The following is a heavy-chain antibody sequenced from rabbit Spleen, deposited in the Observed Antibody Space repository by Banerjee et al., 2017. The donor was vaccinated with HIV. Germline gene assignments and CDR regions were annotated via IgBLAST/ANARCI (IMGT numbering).Heavy chain of an antibody. V-gene: IGHV1S45*01. J-gene: IGHJ4*01. Sequence: QEQLVESGGGLVQPEGSLTLTCTASGFAFTGKYDMCWVRQAPGKGLEWIGCIDTSTGRSAYGSWAKGRFSCSKASLPTVTLQMTGLTAAFRATYSCGRGPGGGWNLWGQGTLVTVS. D-gene: IGHD1-1*01. CDR1: GFAFTGKYD. CDR3: GRGPGGGWNL. CDR2: IDTSTGRS.